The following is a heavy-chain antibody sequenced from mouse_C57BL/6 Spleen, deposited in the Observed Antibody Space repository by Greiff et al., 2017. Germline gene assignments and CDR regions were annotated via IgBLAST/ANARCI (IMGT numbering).Heavy chain of an antibody. D-gene: IGHD3-3*01. V-gene: IGHV1-82*01. CDR2: IYPGDGDT. J-gene: IGHJ2*01. Sequence: QVQLKQSGPELVKPGASVKISCKASGYAFSSSWMNWVKQRPGKGLEWIGRIYPGDGDTNYNGKFKGKATLTADKSSSTAYLQLSSLTSEDSAVYFCAREDFGGWDRGKRYFDYWGQGTTLTVSS. CDR1: GYAFSSSW. CDR3: AREDFGGWDRGKRYFDY.